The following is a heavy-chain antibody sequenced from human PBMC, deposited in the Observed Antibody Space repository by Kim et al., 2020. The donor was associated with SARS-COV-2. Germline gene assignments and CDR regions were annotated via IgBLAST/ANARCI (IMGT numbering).Heavy chain of an antibody. J-gene: IGHJ3*02. Sequence: GGSLRLSCAVSGFTFNNFAISWVRQAPGKGLEWVSTIGGSGSKTYYADSVKGRFTISRDNSKNTVYLQMNSLRVEDTALFYCAKVGSSGWSPWAFDIWGQGTMVTVSS. CDR1: GFTFNNFA. CDR2: IGGSGSKT. V-gene: IGHV3-23*01. D-gene: IGHD6-19*01. CDR3: AKVGSSGWSPWAFDI.